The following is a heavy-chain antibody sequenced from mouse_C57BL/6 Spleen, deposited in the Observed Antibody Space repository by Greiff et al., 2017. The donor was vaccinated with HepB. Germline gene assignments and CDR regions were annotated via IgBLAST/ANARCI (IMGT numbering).Heavy chain of an antibody. CDR3: ARPKDYYYATDY. V-gene: IGHV5-12*01. J-gene: IGHJ4*01. Sequence: EVKLVESGGGLVQPGGSLKLSCAASGFTFSDYYMYWVRQTPEKRLEWVAYISNGGGSTYYPDTVKGRFTISRDNAKNTLYLQMSRLKSEDTAMYYCARPKDYYYATDYWGQGTSVTVSS. CDR1: GFTFSDYY. CDR2: ISNGGGST.